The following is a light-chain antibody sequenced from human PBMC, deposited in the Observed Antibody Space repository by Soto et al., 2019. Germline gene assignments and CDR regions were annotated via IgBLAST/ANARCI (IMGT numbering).Light chain of an antibody. CDR1: QSVSSSY. Sequence: EIVLTQSPGTLSLSPEERATLSCRASQSVSSSYLAWYQQKPGQAPRLLIYGASSRATGIPDRFSGSGSGTDFTLTISRLEPEDFAVYYCQQYGSPSITFGQGTRLEIK. J-gene: IGKJ5*01. V-gene: IGKV3-20*01. CDR3: QQYGSPSIT. CDR2: GAS.